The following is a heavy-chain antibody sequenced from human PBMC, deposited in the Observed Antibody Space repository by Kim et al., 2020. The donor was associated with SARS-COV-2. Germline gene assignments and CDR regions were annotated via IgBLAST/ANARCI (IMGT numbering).Heavy chain of an antibody. D-gene: IGHD3-16*02. Sequence: SETLSLTCAVYGGSFSGYYWSWIRQPPGKGLEWIGEINHSGSTNYNPSLKSRVTISVDTSKNQFSLKLSSVTAADTAVYYCARGGIFRVMITFGGVIVHDYWGQGTLVTVSS. CDR3: ARGGIFRVMITFGGVIVHDY. CDR2: INHSGST. V-gene: IGHV4-34*01. CDR1: GGSFSGYY. J-gene: IGHJ4*02.